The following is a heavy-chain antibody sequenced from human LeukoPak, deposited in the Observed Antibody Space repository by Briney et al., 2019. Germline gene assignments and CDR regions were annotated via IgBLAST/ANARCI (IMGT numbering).Heavy chain of an antibody. J-gene: IGHJ3*02. CDR1: GFTFSAYG. V-gene: IGHV3-23*01. CDR3: AKDPNGDYVGAFDT. D-gene: IGHD4-17*01. CDR2: MGVSGDNV. Sequence: GGSLRLSCAASGFTFSAYGVTWVRQAPGKGLEWVSSMGVSGDNVHYADSVKGRFAISRDNSRNTLYLQMNSLRAEDAAVYYCAKDPNGDYVGAFDTWGQGTMVIVSS.